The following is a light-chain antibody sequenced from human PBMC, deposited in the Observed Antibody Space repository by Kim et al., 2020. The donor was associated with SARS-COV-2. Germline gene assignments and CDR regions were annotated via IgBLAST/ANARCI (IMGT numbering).Light chain of an antibody. CDR3: MQALQSKS. J-gene: IGKJ2*01. CDR1: QGLLHSNGYNY. V-gene: IGKV2-28*01. CDR2: LGS. Sequence: DIVMTQSPLSLPVTPGEPASISCRSSQGLLHSNGYNYLDWYLQKPGQSPQLLIYLGSNRASGVPDRFSGSGSGTDFTLKISRVEAEDVGVYYCMQALQSKSFGQGTKLEI.